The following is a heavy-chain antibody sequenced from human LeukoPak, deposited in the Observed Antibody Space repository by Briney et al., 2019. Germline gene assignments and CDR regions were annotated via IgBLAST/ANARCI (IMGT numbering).Heavy chain of an antibody. Sequence: SETLSLTCTVSGGSISSSTYYWGRMRQPPGKGLEWIGSIYYSGSTYYNPSLKSRVTISVDTSKNQFSLKLSSVTAADTAVYYCARLNVDTAMVYDAFDIWGQGTMVTVSS. J-gene: IGHJ3*02. V-gene: IGHV4-39*01. CDR3: ARLNVDTAMVYDAFDI. D-gene: IGHD5-18*01. CDR2: IYYSGST. CDR1: GGSISSSTYY.